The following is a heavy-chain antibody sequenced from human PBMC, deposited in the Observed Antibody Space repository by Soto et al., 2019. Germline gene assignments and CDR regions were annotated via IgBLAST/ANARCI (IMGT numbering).Heavy chain of an antibody. Sequence: GGSLRLSCAASGFTFSSYDMHWVRQATGKGLEWVSAIGTAGDTYYPGSVKGRFTISRENAKNSLYLQMNSLRAGDTAVYYCARGYYDILTGYSHGFDYWGQGTLVTVSS. V-gene: IGHV3-13*04. D-gene: IGHD3-9*01. J-gene: IGHJ4*02. CDR1: GFTFSSYD. CDR2: IGTAGDT. CDR3: ARGYYDILTGYSHGFDY.